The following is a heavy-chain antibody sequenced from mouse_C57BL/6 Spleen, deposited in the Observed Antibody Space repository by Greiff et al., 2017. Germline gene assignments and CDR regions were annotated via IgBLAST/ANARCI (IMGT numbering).Heavy chain of an antibody. CDR1: GYTFTSYW. D-gene: IGHD2-4*01. CDR3: ARWFYDYDVGWYFDV. Sequence: QVQLQQPGAELVRPGSSVKLSCKASGYTFTSYWMPWVKQRPIQGLEWIGNIDPSDSDTHYNQKFKDKATLTVDKSSSTAYLQPSSLTSADSAVYDCARWFYDYDVGWYFDVWGTGTTVTVSS. CDR2: IDPSDSDT. J-gene: IGHJ1*03. V-gene: IGHV1-52*01.